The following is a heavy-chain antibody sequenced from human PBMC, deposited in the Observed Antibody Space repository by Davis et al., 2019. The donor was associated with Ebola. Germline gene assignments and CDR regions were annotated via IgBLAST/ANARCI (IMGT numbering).Heavy chain of an antibody. V-gene: IGHV3-48*01. J-gene: IGHJ4*02. Sequence: GGSLRLSCAASGFTFSSYSMNWVRQAPGKGLEWVSYISSSSSTIHYADSVKGRFTISRDNSKNTLYLQMNSLRAEDTAVYYCAKTGDTAMVTIDYWGQGTLVTVSS. CDR1: GFTFSSYS. D-gene: IGHD5-18*01. CDR2: ISSSSSTI. CDR3: AKTGDTAMVTIDY.